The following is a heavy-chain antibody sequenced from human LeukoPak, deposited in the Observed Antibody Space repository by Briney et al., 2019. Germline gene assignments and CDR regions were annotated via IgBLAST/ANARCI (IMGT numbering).Heavy chain of an antibody. Sequence: ASVKVSCKVSGYTLTELAIHWVRQAAGQGLEWMGGFDPEDVETIYAQKFQGRVTMTEDTYTDTAYMELSSLRSEDTAVYYCATYSGYAAYWGQGTLVSVSS. CDR2: FDPEDVET. CDR1: GYTLTELA. J-gene: IGHJ4*02. V-gene: IGHV1-24*01. D-gene: IGHD5-12*01. CDR3: ATYSGYAAY.